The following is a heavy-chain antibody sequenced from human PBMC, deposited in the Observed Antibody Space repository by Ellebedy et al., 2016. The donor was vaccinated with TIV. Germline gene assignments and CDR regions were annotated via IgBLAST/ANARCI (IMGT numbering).Heavy chain of an antibody. CDR1: GGTFSSYA. CDR3: ARDRAYCGGDCVRGWYYGMDV. V-gene: IGHV1-69*13. J-gene: IGHJ6*02. D-gene: IGHD2-21*02. Sequence: SVKVSCXASGGTFSSYAISWVRQAPGQGLEWMGGIIPIFGTANYAQKFQGRVTITADESTSTAYMELSSLRSEDTAVYYCARDRAYCGGDCVRGWYYGMDVWGQGTTVTVSS. CDR2: IIPIFGTA.